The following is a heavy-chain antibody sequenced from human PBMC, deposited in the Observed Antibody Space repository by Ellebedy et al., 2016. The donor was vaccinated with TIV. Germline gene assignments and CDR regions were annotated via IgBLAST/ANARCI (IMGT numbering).Heavy chain of an antibody. CDR1: GGSISSGGYS. CDR2: IYHSGST. V-gene: IGHV4-30-2*01. D-gene: IGHD4-23*01. J-gene: IGHJ4*02. CDR3: ARGHTVVTPGAVDY. Sequence: SETLSLXXAVSGGSISSGGYSWSWIRQPPGKGLEWIGYIYHSGSTYYNPSLKSRVTISVDTSKNQFSLKLSSVTAADTAVYYCARGHTVVTPGAVDYWGQGTLVTVSS.